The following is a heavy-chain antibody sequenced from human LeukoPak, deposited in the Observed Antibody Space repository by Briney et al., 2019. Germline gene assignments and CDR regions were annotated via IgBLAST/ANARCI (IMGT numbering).Heavy chain of an antibody. CDR1: GGSISSYY. CDR3: ASTIFGGNWFDP. J-gene: IGHJ5*02. D-gene: IGHD3-3*01. Sequence: SETLSLTCTVSGGSISSYYWSWIRRPPGKGLEWIGEINHSGSTNYNPSLKSRVTISVDTSKNQFSLELSSVTAADTAVYYCASTIFGGNWFDPWGQGTLVTVSS. CDR2: INHSGST. V-gene: IGHV4-34*01.